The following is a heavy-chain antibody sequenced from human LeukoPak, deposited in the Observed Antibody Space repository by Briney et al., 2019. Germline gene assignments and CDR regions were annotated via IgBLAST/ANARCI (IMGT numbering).Heavy chain of an antibody. Sequence: GGSLRLSCAASGFTFSSYSMNWVRQAPGKGLEWVSYISSSSSTIYYADSVKGRFTISRDNAKNSLYLQMNSLRAEDTAVYYCAGEKLAYCGGDCSPAYNWFDPWGQGTLVTVSS. J-gene: IGHJ5*02. D-gene: IGHD2-21*02. CDR1: GFTFSSYS. V-gene: IGHV3-48*04. CDR2: ISSSSSTI. CDR3: AGEKLAYCGGDCSPAYNWFDP.